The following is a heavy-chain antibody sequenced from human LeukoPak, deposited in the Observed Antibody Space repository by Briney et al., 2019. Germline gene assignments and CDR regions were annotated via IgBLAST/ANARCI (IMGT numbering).Heavy chain of an antibody. CDR1: GYTFTVYY. Sequence: ASVRVSCTAFGYTFTVYYIHWVRRAPGQGLQGMGWINPKRGTTKFQHQFQGRVALTRDTSINTAYMDVTRLRVDDTAIYYCPTAPRPSIKPAFINGQIFDYYYGMDVWGQGTTVIVAS. J-gene: IGHJ6*02. CDR3: PTAPRPSIKPAFINGQIFDYYYGMDV. CDR2: INPKRGTT. D-gene: IGHD2-2*01. V-gene: IGHV1-2*02.